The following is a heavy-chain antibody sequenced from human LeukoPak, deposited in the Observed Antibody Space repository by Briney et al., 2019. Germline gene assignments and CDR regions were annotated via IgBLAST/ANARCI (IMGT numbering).Heavy chain of an antibody. V-gene: IGHV4-59*12. Sequence: SETLSLTCTVSGGSISSYYWSWIRQPPGKGLEWIGYIYYSGSTNYNPSLKSRVTISVDTSKNQFSLKLSSVTAADTAVYYCARGLLRTYSSSWYSLGGWFDPWGQGTLVTVSS. CDR2: IYYSGST. D-gene: IGHD6-13*01. J-gene: IGHJ5*02. CDR1: GGSISSYY. CDR3: ARGLLRTYSSSWYSLGGWFDP.